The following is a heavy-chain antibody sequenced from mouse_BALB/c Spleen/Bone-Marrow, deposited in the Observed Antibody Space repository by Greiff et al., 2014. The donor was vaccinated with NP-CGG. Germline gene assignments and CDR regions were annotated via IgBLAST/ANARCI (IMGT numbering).Heavy chain of an antibody. CDR1: GYTFTSYW. Sequence: VHLVESGAELAKPGASVKMSCKASGYTFTSYWMHWVKQRPGQGLEWIGYINPSTGYTEYNQKFQDKATLTADKSSSTAYMQLSSLTSENSAVFYCARSATMIFAYWGQGTLVTVSA. CDR2: INPSTGYT. V-gene: IGHV1-7*01. J-gene: IGHJ3*01. D-gene: IGHD2-4*01. CDR3: ARSATMIFAY.